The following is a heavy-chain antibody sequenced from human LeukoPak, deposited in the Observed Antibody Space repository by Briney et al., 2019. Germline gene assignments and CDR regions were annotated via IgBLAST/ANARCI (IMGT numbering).Heavy chain of an antibody. V-gene: IGHV3-9*01. CDR3: AKDEGRYFDWSPIMT. J-gene: IGHJ4*02. D-gene: IGHD3-9*01. Sequence: GGSLRLSCAASGFTFDDYAMHWVRQAPGKGLEWVSGISWNSGSIGYADSVKGRFTISRDNAKNSLYLQMNSLSAEDTALYYCAKDEGRYFDWSPIMTWGQGTLVTVSS. CDR1: GFTFDDYA. CDR2: ISWNSGSI.